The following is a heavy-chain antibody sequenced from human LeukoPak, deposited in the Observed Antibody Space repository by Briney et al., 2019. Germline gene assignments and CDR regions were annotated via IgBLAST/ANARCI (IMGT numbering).Heavy chain of an antibody. J-gene: IGHJ5*02. CDR3: ARVSSAMFLLKWFDP. Sequence: SETLSLTCTINGGSFSGYYWTWIRQPPGKGLEWIGEINHSGRTNYNPSLSSRVTMSGDTSKNQFTLKLSSVTAADTAVYYCARVSSAMFLLKWFDPWGQGALVNVSS. V-gene: IGHV4-34*01. D-gene: IGHD5-18*01. CDR1: GGSFSGYY. CDR2: INHSGRT.